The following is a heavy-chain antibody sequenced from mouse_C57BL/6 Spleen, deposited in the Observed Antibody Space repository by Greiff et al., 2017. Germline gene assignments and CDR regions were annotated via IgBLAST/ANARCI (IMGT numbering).Heavy chain of an antibody. CDR2: IDPSDSYT. CDR1: GYTFTSYW. J-gene: IGHJ3*01. CDR3: ARGYYGSRFAY. V-gene: IGHV1-50*01. D-gene: IGHD1-1*01. Sequence: VQLQQPGAELVKPGASVKLSCKASGYTFTSYWMQWVKQRPGQGLEWIGEIDPSDSYTNYNQKFKDKATLTVDKSSSTAYMQLSSLTSEDSAVYYCARGYYGSRFAYWGQGTLVTVSA.